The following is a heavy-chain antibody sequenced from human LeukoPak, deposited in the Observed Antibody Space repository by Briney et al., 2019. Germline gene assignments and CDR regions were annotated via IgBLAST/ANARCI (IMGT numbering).Heavy chain of an antibody. D-gene: IGHD5-18*01. CDR1: GFTFSSYA. Sequence: PGGSLRLSCAASGFTFSSYAMSWVRQAPGKGLEWVSAISGSGGSTYYAGSVKGRFTISRDNSKNTLYLQMNSLRAEDTAVYYCAKSRGYSYTYYFDYWGQGTLVTVSS. CDR2: ISGSGGST. J-gene: IGHJ4*02. CDR3: AKSRGYSYTYYFDY. V-gene: IGHV3-23*01.